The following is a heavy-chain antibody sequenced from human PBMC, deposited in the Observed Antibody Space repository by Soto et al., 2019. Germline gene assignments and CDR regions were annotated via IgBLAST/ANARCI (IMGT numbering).Heavy chain of an antibody. D-gene: IGHD2-2*01. V-gene: IGHV3-30*18. Sequence: GGALRLSCAASGFTFSSYGMHWVRQAPGKGLEWVAVISNDGSRKSYADSVRGRFTISRDNSENTLFLQMNSLRVEDTAMYHCAKKRRSLSSTSWAPDCWGQGSRVTVSS. CDR1: GFTFSSYG. CDR3: AKKRRSLSSTSWAPDC. CDR2: ISNDGSRK. J-gene: IGHJ4*02.